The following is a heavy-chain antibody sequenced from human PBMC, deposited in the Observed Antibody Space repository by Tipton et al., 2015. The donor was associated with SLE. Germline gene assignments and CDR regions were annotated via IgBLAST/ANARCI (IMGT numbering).Heavy chain of an antibody. CDR2: IYYSGST. Sequence: TLSLTCTVSGGSISSYYWSWIRQPPGKGLEWIGYIYYSGSTNYNPSLKSRVTISVDTSKNQFSLKLSSVTAADTAVYYCARGGWDREWYFDLWGRGTLGTVSS. CDR3: ARGGWDREWYFDL. V-gene: IGHV4-59*01. CDR1: GGSISSYY. D-gene: IGHD6-19*01. J-gene: IGHJ2*01.